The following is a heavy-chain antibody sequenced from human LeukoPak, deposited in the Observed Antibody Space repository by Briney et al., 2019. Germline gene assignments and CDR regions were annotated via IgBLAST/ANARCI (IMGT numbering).Heavy chain of an antibody. J-gene: IGHJ4*02. Sequence: PSETLSLTCTVSGGSISSYYWSWIRQPPGKGLEWIGYIYYSGSTNYNPSLKSRVTISVDTSKNQFSLKLSSVTAADTAVYYCARSQWELPDYYFDYWGQGTLVTVSS. CDR3: ARSQWELPDYYFDY. CDR1: GGSISSYY. D-gene: IGHD1-26*01. V-gene: IGHV4-59*01. CDR2: IYYSGST.